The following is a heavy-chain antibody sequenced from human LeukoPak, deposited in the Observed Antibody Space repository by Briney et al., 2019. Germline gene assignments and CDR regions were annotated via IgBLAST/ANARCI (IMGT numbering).Heavy chain of an antibody. V-gene: IGHV3-30*18. J-gene: IGHJ4*02. D-gene: IGHD2-15*01. Sequence: GGSLSLSCAASGFTFSHHAMHWVRRSPGKGLEWAAVISYDGNNKYYANSVKGRFTISRDNSKNTLYLQMNSLRAEDTAIYYCAKHLGYCSGGRCYQDYWGQGTLVTVSS. CDR1: GFTFSHHA. CDR2: ISYDGNNK. CDR3: AKHLGYCSGGRCYQDY.